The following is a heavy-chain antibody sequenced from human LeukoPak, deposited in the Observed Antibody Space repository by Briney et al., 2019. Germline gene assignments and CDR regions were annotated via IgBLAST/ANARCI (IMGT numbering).Heavy chain of an antibody. J-gene: IGHJ5*02. CDR1: GFTFSSYA. V-gene: IGHV3-30-3*01. CDR2: ISYDGSNK. CDR3: ARDTRSWIQLWLGGAAAGNWLEP. Sequence: PGGSLRLSCAASGFTFSSYAMHWVRQAPGKGLEWVAVISYDGSNKYYADSVKGRFTISRDNSKNTLYLQMNSLRAEDTAVYYCARDTRSWIQLWLGGAAAGNWLEPWGQGTLVTVSS. D-gene: IGHD5-18*01.